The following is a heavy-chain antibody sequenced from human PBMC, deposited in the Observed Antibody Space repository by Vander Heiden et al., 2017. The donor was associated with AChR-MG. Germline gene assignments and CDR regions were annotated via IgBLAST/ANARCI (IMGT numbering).Heavy chain of an antibody. D-gene: IGHD1-26*01. V-gene: IGHV3-23*01. Sequence: EVQLLESGGGSLQPGGSLRLSCAASGFTFSCYAMSWVRQTPGEGLEWVSAISSSGVSTYNANSVKGRFTISRDNSKNTLYLQMNSLRADDTAFYYCAKSAWGTTTESGGFDYWGQGTLVTVSS. J-gene: IGHJ4*02. CDR3: AKSAWGTTTESGGFDY. CDR1: GFTFSCYA. CDR2: ISSSGVST.